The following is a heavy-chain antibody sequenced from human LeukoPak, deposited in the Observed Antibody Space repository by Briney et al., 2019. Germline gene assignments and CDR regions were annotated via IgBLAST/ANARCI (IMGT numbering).Heavy chain of an antibody. CDR2: IRYDGSNK. CDR3: AKKQWLVQSDAFDI. V-gene: IGHV3-30*02. CDR1: GFTFSSYG. Sequence: GGSLRLSCAASGFTFSSYGMHWVRQAPGKGLEWAAFIRYDGSNKYYADSVKGRFTISRDNSKNTLYLQMNSLRAEDTAVYYCAKKQWLVQSDAFDIWGQGTMVTVSS. J-gene: IGHJ3*02. D-gene: IGHD6-19*01.